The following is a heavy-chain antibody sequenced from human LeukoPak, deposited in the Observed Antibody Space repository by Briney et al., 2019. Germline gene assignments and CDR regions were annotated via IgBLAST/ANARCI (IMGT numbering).Heavy chain of an antibody. J-gene: IGHJ6*03. V-gene: IGHV4-39*01. Sequence: SETLSLTCTVSGGSISSSRYYWGGLRQPPGRGGEGVGSIYYSGSTYYNPSLKSRVTISVDTSKNQFSLKLGSVTAADTAVYYCARTVAGPRYYYYYMDVWGKGTRSPSP. CDR3: ARTVAGPRYYYYYMDV. CDR1: GGSISSSRYY. CDR2: IYYSGST. D-gene: IGHD2-15*01.